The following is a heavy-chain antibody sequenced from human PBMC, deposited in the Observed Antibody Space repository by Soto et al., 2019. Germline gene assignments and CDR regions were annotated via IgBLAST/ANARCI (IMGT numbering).Heavy chain of an antibody. J-gene: IGHJ4*02. CDR3: ARGEEWGWRHYFDL. D-gene: IGHD3-3*01. CDR1: GFSVSSTY. V-gene: IGHV3-53*01. Sequence: EVQLVESGGDLILPGGSLRLSCAASGFSVSSTYMNWVRQAPGKGLEWVSVIYSGGSASYADSVKGRFTISRDNSKNTVYLKMSNMRADDTGVYYCARGEEWGWRHYFDLWGQGTLVTVSS. CDR2: IYSGGSA.